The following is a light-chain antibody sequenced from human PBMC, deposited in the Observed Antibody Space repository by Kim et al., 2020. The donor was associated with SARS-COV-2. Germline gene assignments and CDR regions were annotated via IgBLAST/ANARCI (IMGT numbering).Light chain of an antibody. V-gene: IGLV1-40*01. J-gene: IGLJ1*01. Sequence: QRVSTSCTGGGSTIGAGQDVNWHRQLPGPAPHPLISANSNRPSGVRDRFAGSNSGTSASLAITGLQAEDEADYYCQSYDSSLSGYVLGTGTKVTV. CDR1: GSTIGAGQD. CDR3: QSYDSSLSGYV. CDR2: ANS.